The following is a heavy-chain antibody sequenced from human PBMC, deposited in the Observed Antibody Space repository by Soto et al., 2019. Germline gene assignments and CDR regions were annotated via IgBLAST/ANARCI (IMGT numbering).Heavy chain of an antibody. CDR1: GGSISSGGYS. J-gene: IGHJ4*02. V-gene: IGHV4-30-2*01. CDR2: INHSGST. D-gene: IGHD2-8*02. CDR3: ARDEITGLFDY. Sequence: PSETLSLTCAVSGGSISSGGYSWSWIRQPPGKGLEWIGYINHSGSTNYNPSLKSRVTISVDTSKNQFSLKLTSVTAADTAVYYCARDEITGLFDYWGQGTLVTVSS.